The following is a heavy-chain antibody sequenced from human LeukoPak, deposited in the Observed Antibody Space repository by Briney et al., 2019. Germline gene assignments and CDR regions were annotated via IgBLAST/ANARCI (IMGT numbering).Heavy chain of an antibody. V-gene: IGHV4-34*01. CDR3: ARLGSVGYYNYQYMDI. CDR1: GGSFSGYY. CDR2: TNDIGNT. Sequence: SETLSLTCAVYGGSFSGYYWSWIRQPPGKGLEWIGETNDIGNTNYDPSLRSRVTISVDTSKNQFSLSLTSATAADTAVYFCARLGSVGYYNYQYMDIWGNGTTVTVSS. J-gene: IGHJ6*03. D-gene: IGHD3-10*01.